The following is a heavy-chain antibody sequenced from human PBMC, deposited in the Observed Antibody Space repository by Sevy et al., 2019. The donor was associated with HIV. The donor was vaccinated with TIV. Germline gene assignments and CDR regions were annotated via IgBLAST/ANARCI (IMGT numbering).Heavy chain of an antibody. CDR3: ARDYYYGSGSYFVSAVPGHDAFDI. V-gene: IGHV1-69*06. J-gene: IGHJ3*02. CDR2: IIPIFGTA. Sequence: ASVKVSCKASGGTFSSYAISWVRQAPGQGLEWMGGIIPIFGTANYAQKFQGRVTITADKSTSTAYMELSSLRSEDTAVYHCARDYYYGSGSYFVSAVPGHDAFDIWGQGTMVTVSS. D-gene: IGHD3-10*01. CDR1: GGTFSSYA.